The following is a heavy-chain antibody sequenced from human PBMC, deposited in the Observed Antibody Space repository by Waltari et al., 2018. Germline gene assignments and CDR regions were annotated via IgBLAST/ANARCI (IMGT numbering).Heavy chain of an antibody. CDR3: AKDQAYDFWSGLMDV. J-gene: IGHJ6*02. Sequence: EVQLVESGGGLVQPGRSLRLSCAASGFTFDDYAMHWVRQAPGKGLEWVSGINWNSGSIGYADSVKGRFTISRDNAKNALYLQMNSLRAEDTALYYCAKDQAYDFWSGLMDVWGQGTTVTVSS. V-gene: IGHV3-9*01. CDR2: INWNSGSI. CDR1: GFTFDDYA. D-gene: IGHD3-3*01.